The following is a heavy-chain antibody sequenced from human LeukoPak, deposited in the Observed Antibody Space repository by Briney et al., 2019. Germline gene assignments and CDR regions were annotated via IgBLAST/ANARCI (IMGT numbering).Heavy chain of an antibody. V-gene: IGHV4-34*01. J-gene: IGHJ4*02. CDR3: ARATGDY. Sequence: PSETLSLTCAVYGGSFSGYYWSWIRQPPGKGLEWIGEINHSGSTNYNPSLKSRVTISVDTSKNQFSLKLSSVTAADTAVYYCARATGDYWGQGTLVTVSS. CDR2: INHSGST. CDR1: GGSFSGYY.